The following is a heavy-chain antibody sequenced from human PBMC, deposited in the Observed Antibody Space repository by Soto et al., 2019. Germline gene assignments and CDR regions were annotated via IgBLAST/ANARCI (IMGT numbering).Heavy chain of an antibody. CDR1: GFTVSSNY. J-gene: IGHJ3*02. CDR2: IYSGGST. V-gene: IGHV3-66*01. D-gene: IGHD1-20*01. CDR3: ARDRPPPYNWNLAFDI. Sequence: EVQLVESGGGLVQPGGSLRLSCAASGFTVSSNYMSWVRQAPGKGLEWVSVIYSGGSTYYADSVKGRFTISRDNSTNTRYLQMNSLRAEDTAVYYCARDRPPPYNWNLAFDIWGQGTMVTVSS.